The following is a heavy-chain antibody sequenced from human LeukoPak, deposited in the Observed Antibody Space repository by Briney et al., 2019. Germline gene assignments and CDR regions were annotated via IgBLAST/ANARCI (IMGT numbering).Heavy chain of an antibody. J-gene: IGHJ4*02. CDR1: GFTFSSYG. Sequence: GGSLRLSCAASGFTFSSYGMHWVRQAPGKGLEWVAFIRYDGSNKYYADSVKGRFTISRDNSKNTLYLQMNSLRAEDTAVYYCAKDRYSSSWYVLWDWGQGTLVTVSS. CDR2: IRYDGSNK. CDR3: AKDRYSSSWYVLWD. V-gene: IGHV3-30*02. D-gene: IGHD6-13*01.